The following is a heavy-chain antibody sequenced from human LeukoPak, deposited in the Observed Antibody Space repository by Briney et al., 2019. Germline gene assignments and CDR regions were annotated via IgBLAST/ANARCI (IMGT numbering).Heavy chain of an antibody. CDR3: AKDVASAKSSRGYCSGGSCPRNYNY. D-gene: IGHD2-15*01. V-gene: IGHV3-23*01. Sequence: GGSLRLSCAASGFIFNSYAMSWVRQAPGKGLEWVSAISGSGGSTFYADSVKGRFTISRDNSKNTLYLQMNSLRAEDTAVYYCAKDVASAKSSRGYCSGGSCPRNYNYWGQGTLVTVSS. J-gene: IGHJ4*02. CDR1: GFIFNSYA. CDR2: ISGSGGST.